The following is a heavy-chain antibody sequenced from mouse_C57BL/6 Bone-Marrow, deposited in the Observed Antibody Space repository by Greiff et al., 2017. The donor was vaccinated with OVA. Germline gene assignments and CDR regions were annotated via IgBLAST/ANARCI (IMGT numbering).Heavy chain of an antibody. V-gene: IGHV3-6*01. J-gene: IGHJ2*01. CDR2: ISYDGST. D-gene: IGHD4-1*01. CDR1: GYSITSGYY. CDR3: ARGRANWDLKFDY. Sequence: EVQRVESGPGLVKPSPSLSLSCSVTGYSITSGYYWNWIRQFPGNKLEWMGYISYDGSTNYNPSLKNRISITPDTSTNQFFLKLNCVATEDTATYYCARGRANWDLKFDYWGQGTTLTVSA.